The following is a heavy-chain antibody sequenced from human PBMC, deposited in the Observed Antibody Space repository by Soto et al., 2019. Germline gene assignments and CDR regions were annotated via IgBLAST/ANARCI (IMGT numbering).Heavy chain of an antibody. CDR3: ARRDSGGFYRFFDS. J-gene: IGHJ4*02. V-gene: IGHV1-69*06. Sequence: SVKVSCKASGGSLSTNPISWVRQAPGQGLEWMGGTGSGTGPGNHAQKFQGRLTVTADKSTSTVYIELTNLSSEDTAVYYCARRDSGGFYRFFDSWRQGTLGTVS. CDR2: TGSGTGPG. CDR1: GGSLSTNP. D-gene: IGHD2-15*01.